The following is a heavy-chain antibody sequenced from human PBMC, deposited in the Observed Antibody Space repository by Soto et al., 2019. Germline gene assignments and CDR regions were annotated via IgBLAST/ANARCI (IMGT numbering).Heavy chain of an antibody. CDR3: ARDRGYNWNYGWFDP. Sequence: QVQLVQSGAEVKKPGASVKVSCKASGYTFTSYGISWVRQAPGQGLEWMGRISGYNGNTNYAQKLQGRVTMTTDTSTSTASMALRSLRSDDTAVYYCARDRGYNWNYGWFDPWGQGTLVTVSS. CDR2: ISGYNGNT. D-gene: IGHD1-7*01. CDR1: GYTFTSYG. V-gene: IGHV1-18*01. J-gene: IGHJ5*02.